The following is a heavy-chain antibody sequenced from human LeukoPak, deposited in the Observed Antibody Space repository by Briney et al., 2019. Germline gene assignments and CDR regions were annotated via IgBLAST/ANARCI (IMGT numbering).Heavy chain of an antibody. J-gene: IGHJ6*01. D-gene: IGHD5-12*01. V-gene: IGHV1-2*02. Sequence: ASVKVSCKASGYTFTGYYMHWVRQAPGQGLEWMGWINPNSGGTNYAQKFQGRVTMTRDTSISTAYMELSRLRSDDTAVYYCARENIVATINQPYYYYYGMASGVKGPRSPSPQ. CDR1: GYTFTGYY. CDR2: INPNSGGT. CDR3: ARENIVATINQPYYYYYGMAS.